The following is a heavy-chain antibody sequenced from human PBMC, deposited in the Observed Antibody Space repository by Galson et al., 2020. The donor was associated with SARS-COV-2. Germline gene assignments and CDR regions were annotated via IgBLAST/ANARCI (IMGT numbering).Heavy chain of an antibody. Sequence: GGSLRLSCAASGFTVSSNYMSWVRQAPGKGLEWVSVIYSGGSTYYADSVKGRFTISRDNSKNTLYLQMNSLRAEDTAVYYCAREATFLSRSSSWEYYYYYYMDVWGKGTTVTISS. CDR3: AREATFLSRSSSWEYYYYYYMDV. V-gene: IGHV3-66*01. CDR2: IYSGGST. J-gene: IGHJ6*03. CDR1: GFTVSSNY. D-gene: IGHD6-13*01.